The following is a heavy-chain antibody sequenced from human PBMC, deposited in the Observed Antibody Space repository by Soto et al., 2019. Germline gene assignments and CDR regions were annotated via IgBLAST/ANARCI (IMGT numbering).Heavy chain of an antibody. V-gene: IGHV3-7*01. CDR3: VRDLHEPLATDALRVAN. CDR2: IKFDGSER. CDR1: GFTFGYYW. Sequence: PGGSLRLSCEGSGFTFGYYWMSWVRQAPGKGLEWVATIKFDGSERKYVDSVRGRFTLSRDNSKSSVSLQMSSLRAEDTAVYYCVRDLHEPLATDALRVANWGQGTQVTAPQ. D-gene: IGHD2-15*01. J-gene: IGHJ4*02.